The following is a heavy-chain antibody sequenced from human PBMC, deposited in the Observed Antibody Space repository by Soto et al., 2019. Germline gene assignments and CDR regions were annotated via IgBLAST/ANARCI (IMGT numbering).Heavy chain of an antibody. D-gene: IGHD2-2*01. CDR1: GFTFSSYS. Sequence: GGSLRLSCAASGFTFSSYSMNWVRQAPGKGLEWVSSISSSSSYIYYADSVKGRFTISRDNAKNSLYLQMNSLRAEDTAVYYCARAGAFPAYYYYYYMDVWGKGTTVTVSS. V-gene: IGHV3-21*01. CDR3: ARAGAFPAYYYYYYMDV. CDR2: ISSSSSYI. J-gene: IGHJ6*03.